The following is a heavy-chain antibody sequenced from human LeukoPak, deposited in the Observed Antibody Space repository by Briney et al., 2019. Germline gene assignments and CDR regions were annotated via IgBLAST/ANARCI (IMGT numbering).Heavy chain of an antibody. CDR1: GFTVSSNY. CDR3: ARVGITMIVVA. J-gene: IGHJ5*02. CDR2: IYSGGST. V-gene: IGHV3-66*01. Sequence: GGSLRLSCAASGFTVSSNYMSWVRQAPGKGLEWVSVIYSGGSTYYADSVKGRFTISRDNSKNTLYLQMNSLRAEDTAVYYCARVGITMIVVAWGQGTLVTVSS. D-gene: IGHD3-22*01.